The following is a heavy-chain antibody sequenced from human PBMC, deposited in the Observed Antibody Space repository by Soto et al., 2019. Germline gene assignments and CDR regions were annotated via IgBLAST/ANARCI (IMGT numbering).Heavy chain of an antibody. CDR2: IYYSGST. V-gene: IGHV4-30-4*01. J-gene: IGHJ5*02. Sequence: PSETLSLTCTVSGGSISSGDYYWSWIRQPPGKGLEWIGYIYYSGSTYYNPSLKSRVTISVDTSKNQFSLKLSSVTAADTAVYYCAGHGSYGDVSSIDPWGQGTLVTVSS. CDR1: GGSISSGDYY. CDR3: AGHGSYGDVSSIDP. D-gene: IGHD1-26*01.